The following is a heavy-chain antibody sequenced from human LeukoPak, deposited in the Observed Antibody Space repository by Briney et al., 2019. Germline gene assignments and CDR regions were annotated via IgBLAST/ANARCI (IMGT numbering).Heavy chain of an antibody. CDR2: ISAYNGNT. D-gene: IGHD2-15*01. V-gene: IGHV1-18*01. Sequence: ASVKVSCKASGYTFTSYGISWVRQAPGQGLEWMGWISAYNGNTNYAQKLQGRVTMTTDTSTSTAYMELRSLRSDDTAVYYCARSCSGGSCFNWFDPWGQGTLVTVSS. CDR3: ARSCSGGSCFNWFDP. J-gene: IGHJ5*02. CDR1: GYTFTSYG.